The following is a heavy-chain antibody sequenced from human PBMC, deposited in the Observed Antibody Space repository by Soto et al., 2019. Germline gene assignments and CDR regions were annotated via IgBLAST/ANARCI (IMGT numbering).Heavy chain of an antibody. J-gene: IGHJ4*02. CDR3: ARAGSGWSNFDY. CDR1: GYTFTSYA. Sequence: ASVKVSCKASGYTFTSYAMHWVRQAPGQRLEWMGWVNAGNGNTKYSQKFQGRVTITRDTSASTAYMELSSLRSEDTAVYYCARAGSGWSNFDYWGQGTLVTVSS. V-gene: IGHV1-3*01. D-gene: IGHD6-19*01. CDR2: VNAGNGNT.